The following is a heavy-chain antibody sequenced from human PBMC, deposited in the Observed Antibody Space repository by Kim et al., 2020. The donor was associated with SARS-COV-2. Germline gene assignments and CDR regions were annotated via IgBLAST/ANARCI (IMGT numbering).Heavy chain of an antibody. D-gene: IGHD3-10*01. CDR2: IYYSGST. V-gene: IGHV4-39*07. CDR1: GGSISSSSYY. J-gene: IGHJ4*02. Sequence: SETLSLTCTVSGGSISSSSYYWGWIRQPPGKGLEWIGSIYYSGSTYYNPSLKSRVTISVDTSKNQFSLKLSSVTAADTAVYYCARGGNYMVRGVRWGQGTLVTVSS. CDR3: ARGGNYMVRGVR.